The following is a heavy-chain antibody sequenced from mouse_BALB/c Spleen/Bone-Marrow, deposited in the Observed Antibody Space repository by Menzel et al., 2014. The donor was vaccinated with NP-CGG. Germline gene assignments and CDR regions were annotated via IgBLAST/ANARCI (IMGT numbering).Heavy chain of an antibody. CDR1: GFSITSGYY. D-gene: IGHD4-1*01. V-gene: IGHV3-6*02. J-gene: IGHJ1*01. CDR2: ITYDGSN. CDR3: ARGTGTYFDV. Sequence: DVQLQESGPGLVKPSQSLSLTCSVTGFSITSGYYWNWIRQFPGNKLEWMDYITYDGSNNYNPSLKNRLSITRDTSKNQSFLKLNSVTPEDTATYYCARGTGTYFDVWGAGTSVTVSS.